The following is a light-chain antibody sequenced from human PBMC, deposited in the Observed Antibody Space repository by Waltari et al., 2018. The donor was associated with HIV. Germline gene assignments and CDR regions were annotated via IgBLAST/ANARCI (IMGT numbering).Light chain of an antibody. J-gene: IGLJ1*01. Sequence: QSILTQPPSVSAAPGQRVTISCSGNSSNVGHNFVFLSPQFPGGAPKLLIYYNNKRPSDIPDRFSGFKFGASATLGITGLQTGDEADYYCATWHTSLTDVIYV. CDR1: SSNVGHNF. CDR2: YNN. CDR3: ATWHTSLTDVIYV. V-gene: IGLV1-51*01.